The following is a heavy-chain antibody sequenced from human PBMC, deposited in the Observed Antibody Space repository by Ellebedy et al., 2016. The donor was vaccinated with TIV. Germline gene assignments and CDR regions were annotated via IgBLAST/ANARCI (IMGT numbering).Heavy chain of an antibody. J-gene: IGHJ4*02. D-gene: IGHD4-23*01. CDR2: INTDGSTI. CDR3: AKTAYYGGKGFYIDS. Sequence: GGSLRLXXAVSGFSSHDHGMHWVRQAPEKGLLWVSRINTDGSTINYADSVKGRFTISRDNVKNTLVLQMNSLRAEDAAVYYCAKTAYYGGKGFYIDSWGQGTLVTVSS. CDR1: GFSSHDHG. V-gene: IGHV3-74*01.